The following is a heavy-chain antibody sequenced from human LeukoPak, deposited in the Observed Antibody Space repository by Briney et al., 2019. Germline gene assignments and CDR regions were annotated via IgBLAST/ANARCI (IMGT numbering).Heavy chain of an antibody. J-gene: IGHJ5*02. Sequence: SETLSLTCAVYGGSFSAYYWSWIRQSPGKGLEWIGEINHSGSSNYSPSLKSRVTFSVDTSKGQVSLNLNSVTAADTAVYYCARHYDSSRSLFDPWGQGTLVTVSS. CDR1: GGSFSAYY. D-gene: IGHD3-22*01. V-gene: IGHV4-34*01. CDR2: INHSGSS. CDR3: ARHYDSSRSLFDP.